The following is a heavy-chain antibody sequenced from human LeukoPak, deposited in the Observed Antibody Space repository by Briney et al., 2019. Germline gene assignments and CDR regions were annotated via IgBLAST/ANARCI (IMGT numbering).Heavy chain of an antibody. D-gene: IGHD3-22*01. Sequence: GGSLRLSCAASGFTFSSYALSWVRQAPGKGLEWVSVIGVSAGTTSYADSVKGRFTISRDNSKNTLSLQINSLRAEDTAIYYCAKQFLYDSSGSYPPHDAFDIWGQGTMVTVSS. CDR3: AKQFLYDSSGSYPPHDAFDI. CDR1: GFTFSSYA. V-gene: IGHV3-23*01. CDR2: IGVSAGTT. J-gene: IGHJ3*02.